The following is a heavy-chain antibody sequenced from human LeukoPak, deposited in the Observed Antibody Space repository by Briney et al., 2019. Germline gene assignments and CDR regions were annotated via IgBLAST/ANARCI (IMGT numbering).Heavy chain of an antibody. Sequence: GGSLRLSCAASGFTFSNYAMSWVRQAPGKGLEWVSTISGSGAGTYYADSVKGRFTISRDNSKSTLYLQMPSLRAEDAAVYYCATNTSSWSFDYWGQGTLVTVSS. D-gene: IGHD6-13*01. CDR2: ISGSGAGT. J-gene: IGHJ4*02. V-gene: IGHV3-23*01. CDR3: ATNTSSWSFDY. CDR1: GFTFSNYA.